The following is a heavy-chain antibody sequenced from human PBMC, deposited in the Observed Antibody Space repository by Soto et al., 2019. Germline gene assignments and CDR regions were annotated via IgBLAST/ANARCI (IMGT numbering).Heavy chain of an antibody. V-gene: IGHV3-74*01. J-gene: IGHJ6*03. CDR2: IDKVGTDS. CDR1: EFTFSGRS. Sequence: EVQLVESGGGLVQPGGSLILSCAGSEFTFSGRSVHWVRQAPGKGLVWVSGIDKVGTDSTYADSVKGRFTSSRDNAKNTVYLQMNSLRVEDTAVYYCARGWFGPDVWGKGTTVTVSS. D-gene: IGHD3-10*01. CDR3: ARGWFGPDV.